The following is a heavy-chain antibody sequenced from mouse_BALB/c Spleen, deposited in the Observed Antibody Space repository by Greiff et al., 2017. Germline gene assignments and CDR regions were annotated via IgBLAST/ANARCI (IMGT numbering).Heavy chain of an antibody. Sequence: EVQLQQSGPELVKPGASVKIPCKASGYTFTDYNMDWVKQSHGKSLEWIGDINPNNGGTIYNQKFKGKATLTVDKSSSTAYMELRSLTSEDTAVYYCARRITTVYYAMDYWGQGTSVTVSS. CDR2: INPNNGGT. J-gene: IGHJ4*01. CDR1: GYTFTDYN. D-gene: IGHD1-1*01. CDR3: ARRITTVYYAMDY. V-gene: IGHV1-18*01.